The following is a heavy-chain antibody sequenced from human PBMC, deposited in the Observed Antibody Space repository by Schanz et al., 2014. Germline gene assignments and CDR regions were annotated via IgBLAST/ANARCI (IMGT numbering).Heavy chain of an antibody. CDR3: ARSGSSNGYLFDY. D-gene: IGHD6-13*01. CDR1: GYSFTPFP. CDR2: INAGTGNT. V-gene: IGHV1-3*01. J-gene: IGHJ4*02. Sequence: QVQLVQSWAEVKGPGASVKVSCKASGYSFTPFPIHWVRQAPGQRLEWMGWINAGTGNTEYSQKFQGRVTITRDTLASTAYMEVSSLRSEDTAVYYCARSGSSNGYLFDYWGQGTLVTVSS.